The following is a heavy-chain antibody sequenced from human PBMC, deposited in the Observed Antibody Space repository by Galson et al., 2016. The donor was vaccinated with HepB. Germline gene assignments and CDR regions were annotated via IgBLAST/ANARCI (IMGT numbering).Heavy chain of an antibody. Sequence: SLRLSCAASGFTFSSHSMNWVRQAPGKGLEWVSYIRTSSAAVFYADSVSGRFSISRDDAKNSLFLQMSSLRDEDTGIYYCARESSSGSYLDYWGQGTLVTGPS. CDR2: IRTSSAAV. CDR3: ARESSSGSYLDY. CDR1: GFTFSSHS. D-gene: IGHD1-26*01. J-gene: IGHJ4*02. V-gene: IGHV3-48*02.